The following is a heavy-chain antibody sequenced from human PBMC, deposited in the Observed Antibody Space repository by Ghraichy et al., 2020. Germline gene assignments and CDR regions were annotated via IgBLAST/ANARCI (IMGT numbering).Heavy chain of an antibody. Sequence: GGSLRLSCAASGFTFSSYSMNWVRQAPGKGLEWVSSISSSSSYIYYADSVKGRFTISRDNAKNSLYLQMNSLRAEDTAVYYCARDEGDYGEPVHYWGQGTVVTVSS. J-gene: IGHJ4*02. V-gene: IGHV3-21*01. CDR3: ARDEGDYGEPVHY. CDR2: ISSSSSYI. CDR1: GFTFSSYS. D-gene: IGHD4-17*01.